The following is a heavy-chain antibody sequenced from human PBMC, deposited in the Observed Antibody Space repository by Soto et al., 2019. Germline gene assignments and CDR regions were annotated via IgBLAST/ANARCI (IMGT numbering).Heavy chain of an antibody. D-gene: IGHD3-3*01. CDR1: GHIFTGYH. Sequence: GASVKVSCKASGHIFTGYHIHWVRQAPGRGLEWMGWINPNSGDTEYAQNFQGRVTMTRDTSFNLVYMEMSGLMSDDTAVYYCARDARSTRAFGEMDIWGQGTTGTVFS. V-gene: IGHV1-2*02. CDR2: INPNSGDT. CDR3: ARDARSTRAFGEMDI. J-gene: IGHJ6*02.